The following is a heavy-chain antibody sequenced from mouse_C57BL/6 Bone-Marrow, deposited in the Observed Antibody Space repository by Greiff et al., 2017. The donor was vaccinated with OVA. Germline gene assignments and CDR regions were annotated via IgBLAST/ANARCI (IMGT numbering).Heavy chain of an antibody. D-gene: IGHD3-3*01. V-gene: IGHV1-72*01. CDR1: GYTFTSYW. Sequence: VKLQQPGAELVKPGASVKLSCKASGYTFTSYWMHWVKQRPGRGLEWIGRIDPNRGGTKYNEKFKSKATLTVDKPSSTAYMQLSSLTSEDAAVYYCARGDGAHYFDYWGQGTTLTVSS. CDR3: ARGDGAHYFDY. CDR2: IDPNRGGT. J-gene: IGHJ2*01.